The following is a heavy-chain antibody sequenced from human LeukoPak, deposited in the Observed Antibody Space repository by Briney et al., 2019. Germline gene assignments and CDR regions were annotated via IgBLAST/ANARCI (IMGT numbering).Heavy chain of an antibody. D-gene: IGHD4-17*01. CDR1: GFTFSSYA. Sequence: GGSLRLSCAASGFTFSSYATHWVRQAPGKGLEYVSAISSNGGSTYYANSVKGRFTISRDNSKNTLYLQMGSLRAEDMAVYYCARDPYGDYVGLLDYWGRGTLVTVSS. V-gene: IGHV3-64*01. J-gene: IGHJ4*02. CDR3: ARDPYGDYVGLLDY. CDR2: ISSNGGST.